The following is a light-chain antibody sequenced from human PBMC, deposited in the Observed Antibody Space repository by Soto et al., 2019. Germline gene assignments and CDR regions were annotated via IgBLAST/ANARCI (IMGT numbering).Light chain of an antibody. CDR1: QTVITY. V-gene: IGKV1-39*01. CDR2: AAS. CDR3: QQGYRTPLT. Sequence: DIQMTQSPSSLSASVGDRITITCRASQTVITYLNWFQQKPGKAPKLLIYAASSLQSGVPSRFSGSGSGTDFTLTISSLQSEDFATYFCQQGYRTPLTFGGGPKVDIK. J-gene: IGKJ4*01.